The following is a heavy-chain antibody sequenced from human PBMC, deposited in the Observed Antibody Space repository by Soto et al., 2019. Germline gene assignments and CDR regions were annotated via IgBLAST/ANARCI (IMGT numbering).Heavy chain of an antibody. J-gene: IGHJ4*02. D-gene: IGHD3-10*01. CDR3: SRLPAGPVGSYYFDS. CDR2: IYLSGST. CDR1: GGSIISTNW. V-gene: IGHV4-4*02. Sequence: QGQLQESGPGLVKPSATLSLTCAASGGSIISTNWWSWVRQPPGKGLEWIGEIYLSGSTNYNPSLRSRVIISVDRSKNQFSLRLSSVAAADTAVYYCSRLPAGPVGSYYFDSWGQGTLVTVSS.